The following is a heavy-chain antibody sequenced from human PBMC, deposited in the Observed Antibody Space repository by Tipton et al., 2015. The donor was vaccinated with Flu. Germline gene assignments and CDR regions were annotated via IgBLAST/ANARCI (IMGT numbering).Heavy chain of an antibody. Sequence: QLVQSGAEVKKPGSSVKVSCKASGGTFSSYAISWVRQAPGQGLEWMGGIIPIFGTANYAQKFQGRVTITADESTSTAYMELSSLRSEDTAVYYCARSRLSGGNPAGGDFCGMDVWGQGTAVTVSS. CDR1: GGTFSSYA. CDR3: ARSRLSGGNPAGGDFCGMDV. D-gene: IGHD2-15*01. V-gene: IGHV1-69*01. J-gene: IGHJ6*02. CDR2: IIPIFGTA.